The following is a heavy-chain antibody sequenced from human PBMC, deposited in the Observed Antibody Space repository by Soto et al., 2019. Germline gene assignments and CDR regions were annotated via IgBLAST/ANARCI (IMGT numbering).Heavy chain of an antibody. D-gene: IGHD2-15*01. V-gene: IGHV3-11*06. CDR3: VRGGGGGLFDP. Sequence: GGSLRLSCAGSGFTFGDSYMSWIRQAPGKGLEWLSYISPGSRYPAYADSVKGRFTISRDNAKRSLYLQMMNLTAEDTAIYYCVRGGGGGLFDPWGQGTMVTVSS. CDR2: ISPGSRYP. J-gene: IGHJ5*02. CDR1: GFTFGDSY.